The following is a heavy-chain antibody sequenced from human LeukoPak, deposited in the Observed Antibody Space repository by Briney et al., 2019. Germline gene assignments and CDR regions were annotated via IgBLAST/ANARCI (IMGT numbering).Heavy chain of an antibody. J-gene: IGHJ1*01. CDR3: ARSLRGVNLAVYFQH. V-gene: IGHV4-4*02. D-gene: IGHD3-10*01. CDR2: IYYSGST. Sequence: SETLSLTCAVSGGSISSNNCWGWVRQPPGKGLEWIGYIYYSGSTYYNPSLKSRVTISVDTSKNQFSLKLSSVTAADTAVYYCARSLRGVNLAVYFQHWDQGTLVTVTS. CDR1: GGSISSNNC.